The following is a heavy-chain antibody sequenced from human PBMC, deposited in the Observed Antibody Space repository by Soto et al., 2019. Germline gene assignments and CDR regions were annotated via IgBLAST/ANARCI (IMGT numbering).Heavy chain of an antibody. CDR3: ARTRTYSSSWFGRADYYYYGMDV. J-gene: IGHJ6*02. CDR1: CYSISSGYY. V-gene: IGHV4-38-2*01. CDR2: IYHSGST. Sequence: LSLACAVSCYSISSGYYLGWIRQPPGKGLEWIGSIYHSGSTYYNPSLKSRVTISVDTSKNQFSLKLSSVTAADTAVYYCARTRTYSSSWFGRADYYYYGMDVWGQGTTVTVSS. D-gene: IGHD6-13*01.